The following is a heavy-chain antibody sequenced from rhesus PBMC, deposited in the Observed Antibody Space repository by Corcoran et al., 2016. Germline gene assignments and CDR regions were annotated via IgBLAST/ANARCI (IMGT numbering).Heavy chain of an antibody. CDR3: ARGEWPLERKGLDS. CDR2: IYCSSGNT. V-gene: IGHV4S7*01. CDR1: GGSIGDSSY. J-gene: IGHJ6*01. Sequence: QVQLQESGPGLGKPSATLSLTSVVSGGSIGDSSYGNWIRQPPGKRLEWLGNIYCSSGNTYYNPSLKSRLTISKDTSKNQFSLKVSSVTAADTAVYYCARGEWPLERKGLDSWGQGVVVTVSS. D-gene: IGHD2-33*01.